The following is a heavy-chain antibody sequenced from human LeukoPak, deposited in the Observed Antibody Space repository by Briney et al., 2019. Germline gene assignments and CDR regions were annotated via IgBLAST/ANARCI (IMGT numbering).Heavy chain of an antibody. CDR1: GFAFSSYW. CDR2: IKEDGSEK. J-gene: IGHJ4*02. Sequence: GGSLRLSCAASGFAFSSYWMSWVRQAPGKGLEWVANIKEDGSEKYYVDSVKGRFTISRDNSQNTLYLQMNSLRAEDTALYYCARRSGSSYGHFDYWGQGTLVTVSS. D-gene: IGHD1-26*01. V-gene: IGHV3-7*03. CDR3: ARRSGSSYGHFDY.